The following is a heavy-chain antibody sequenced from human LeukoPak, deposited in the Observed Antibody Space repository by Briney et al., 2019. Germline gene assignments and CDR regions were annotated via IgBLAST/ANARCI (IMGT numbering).Heavy chain of an antibody. CDR1: EFTFFSYW. D-gene: IGHD3-22*01. J-gene: IGHJ3*02. Sequence: GGSLRLSCAASEFTFFSYWMSWVRQAPGKGLEWVANIKPDGSQTYCVDSVKGRFTISRDNAKNSLYLQMSSLRAEDTAVYYCARGDYYYDGSTYFNDAFDIWGQGTMVTVSS. CDR3: ARGDYYYDGSTYFNDAFDI. CDR2: IKPDGSQT. V-gene: IGHV3-7*01.